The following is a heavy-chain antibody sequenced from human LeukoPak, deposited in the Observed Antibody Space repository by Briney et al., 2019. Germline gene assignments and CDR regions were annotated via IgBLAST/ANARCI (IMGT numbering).Heavy chain of an antibody. D-gene: IGHD3-10*01. CDR1: GFTVSSNY. Sequence: GGSLRLSCVASGFTVSSNYMSWVRQAPGQGLEWVSVIYSGGSTYYADSVKGRFTISRDNSKNTLYLQMNSLRAEDTAVYYCASGSVSYRTPYYYMDVWGTGTTVTVSS. V-gene: IGHV3-53*01. CDR3: ASGSVSYRTPYYYMDV. CDR2: IYSGGST. J-gene: IGHJ6*03.